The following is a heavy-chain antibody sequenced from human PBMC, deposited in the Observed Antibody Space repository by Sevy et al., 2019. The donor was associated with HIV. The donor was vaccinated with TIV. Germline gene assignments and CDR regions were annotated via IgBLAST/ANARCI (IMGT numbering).Heavy chain of an antibody. J-gene: IGHJ5*02. Sequence: SETPSLTCTVSGGSISSSSYYWGWIRQPPGKGLDWIGSIHYSGSTNYNPSLKSRVTISVDTSKNQFFLRLSSVTAADTAVYYCARYIAAVGNNWFDPWGQGTLVTVSS. CDR2: IHYSGST. CDR1: GGSISSSSYY. V-gene: IGHV4-39*01. D-gene: IGHD6-13*01. CDR3: ARYIAAVGNNWFDP.